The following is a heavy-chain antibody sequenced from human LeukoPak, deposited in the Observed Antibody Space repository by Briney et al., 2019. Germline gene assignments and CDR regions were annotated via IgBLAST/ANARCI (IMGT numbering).Heavy chain of an antibody. CDR3: VWFGELLSAYYFDY. CDR1: GYTFTSYG. D-gene: IGHD3-10*01. CDR2: ISAYNGNT. J-gene: IGHJ4*02. Sequence: ASVKVSCKASGYTFTSYGISWVRQAPGQGLEWIGWISAYNGNTNYAQKLQGRVTMTTDTSTTTAYMELMSLRSDDTAVYYCVWFGELLSAYYFDYWGQGTLVTVSS. V-gene: IGHV1-18*01.